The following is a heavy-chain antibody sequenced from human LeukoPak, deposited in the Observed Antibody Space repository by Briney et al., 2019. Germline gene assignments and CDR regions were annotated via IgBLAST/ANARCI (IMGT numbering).Heavy chain of an antibody. V-gene: IGHV1-69*05. D-gene: IGHD6-6*01. Sequence: PGASVKVSCKASGGTFSSYAISWVRQAPGQGLEWMGRIIPIFGTANYAQKFQGRVTIITDESTSTAYMELSSLRSEDTAVYYCARDEYSSSAVYYYYMDVWGKGTTVTVSS. CDR1: GGTFSSYA. CDR3: ARDEYSSSAVYYYYMDV. CDR2: IIPIFGTA. J-gene: IGHJ6*03.